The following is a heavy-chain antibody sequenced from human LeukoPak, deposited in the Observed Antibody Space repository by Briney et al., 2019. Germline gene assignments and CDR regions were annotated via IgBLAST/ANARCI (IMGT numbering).Heavy chain of an antibody. CDR1: GGSISSYY. J-gene: IGHJ4*02. CDR2: IYYSGST. V-gene: IGHV4-59*12. CDR3: ARGVITFGGVIVKPRGYFDY. Sequence: SETLSLTCTVSGGSISSYYWSWIRQPPGKGLEWIGYIYYSGSTNYNPSLKSRVTISVDTSKNQFSLKLSSVTAADTAVYYCARGVITFGGVIVKPRGYFDYWGQGTLVTVSS. D-gene: IGHD3-16*02.